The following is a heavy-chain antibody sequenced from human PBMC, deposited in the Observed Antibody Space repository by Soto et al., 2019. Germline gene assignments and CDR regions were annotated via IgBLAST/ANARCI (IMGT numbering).Heavy chain of an antibody. D-gene: IGHD3-10*01. V-gene: IGHV1-46*01. Sequence: ASVKVSCKTSGYTFTSCGLSCVRQAPGQGLEWMGIINASGGSTSDAQKFQGRATMTRDTSTSTVYMELSSLRSEDTAVYYCARDLGGDYGSGSYSHYYGMDVWGQGTTVTSP. CDR2: INASGGST. CDR3: ARDLGGDYGSGSYSHYYGMDV. CDR1: GYTFTSCG. J-gene: IGHJ6*02.